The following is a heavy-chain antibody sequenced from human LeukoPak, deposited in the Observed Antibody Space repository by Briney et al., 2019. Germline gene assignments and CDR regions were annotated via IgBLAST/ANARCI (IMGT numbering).Heavy chain of an antibody. D-gene: IGHD6-6*01. CDR1: GGSITSYY. CDR3: ARGIAARPKAFDL. J-gene: IGHJ3*01. V-gene: IGHV4-4*07. Sequence: SETLSLTCTVSGGSITSYYWSWIRQPAGKGLEWIGHIYTSGCTRFNPSLKSRVTMSVDTSKNQFSLKLTSVTAADTAVYYFARGIAARPKAFDLWGQGTMVTVSS. CDR2: IYTSGCT.